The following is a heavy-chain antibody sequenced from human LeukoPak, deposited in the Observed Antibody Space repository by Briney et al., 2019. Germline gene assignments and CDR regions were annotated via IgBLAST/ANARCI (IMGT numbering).Heavy chain of an antibody. V-gene: IGHV1-18*01. J-gene: IGHJ4*02. CDR3: AREETMEHYFDY. CDR1: GYTFTSYG. Sequence: ASVKVSCKASGYTFTSYGISWVRQAPGQPLEWMGWISAYNGNTNYAQKLQGRVTMTTDTSTSTAYMELRSLRSDDTAVYYCAREETMEHYFDYWGQGTLVTVSS. D-gene: IGHD1-26*01. CDR2: ISAYNGNT.